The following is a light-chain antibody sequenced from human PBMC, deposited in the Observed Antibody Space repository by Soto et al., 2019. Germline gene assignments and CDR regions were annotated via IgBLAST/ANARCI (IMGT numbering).Light chain of an antibody. CDR3: QQFNTYPT. V-gene: IGKV1-13*02. CDR1: QGISSA. Sequence: IQMTQSPSTLSASVGDRVTIXXRASQGISSALAWYQQKPGKAPKLLISHASSLESGVPSRFSGSGSGTDFTLTISSLQPEDFATYHCQQFNTYPTFGGGTKVDIK. CDR2: HAS. J-gene: IGKJ4*01.